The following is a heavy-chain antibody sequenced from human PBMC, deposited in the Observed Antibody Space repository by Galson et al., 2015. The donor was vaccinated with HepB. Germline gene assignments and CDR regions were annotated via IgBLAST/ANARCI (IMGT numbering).Heavy chain of an antibody. CDR2: ISYDGSNK. CDR3: AKGNIVLMVYAPIDY. CDR1: GFTFSSYG. J-gene: IGHJ4*02. V-gene: IGHV3-30*18. Sequence: SLRLSCAASGFTFSSYGMHWVRQAPGKGLEWVAVISYDGSNKYYADSVKGRFTISRDNSKNTLYLQMNSLRAEDTAVYYCAKGNIVLMVYAPIDYWGQGTLVTVSS. D-gene: IGHD2-8*01.